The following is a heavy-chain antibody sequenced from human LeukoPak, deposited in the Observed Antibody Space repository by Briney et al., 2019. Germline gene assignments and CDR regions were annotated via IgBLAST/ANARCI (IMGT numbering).Heavy chain of an antibody. CDR2: INQDGSEK. CDR3: ARVDWYKFDY. V-gene: IGHV3-7*02. Sequence: GESLKISCAASGFTFSIYWMSWVRQAPGKGLEWVANINQDGSEKYYVDSVKGRFTISRDNAKNSLYLQMNSLRAEDTAVYYCARVDWYKFDYWGQGTLVTVSS. J-gene: IGHJ4*02. D-gene: IGHD3-9*01. CDR1: GFTFSIYW.